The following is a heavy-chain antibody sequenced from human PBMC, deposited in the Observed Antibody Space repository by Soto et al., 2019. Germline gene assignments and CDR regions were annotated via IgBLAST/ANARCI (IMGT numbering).Heavy chain of an antibody. CDR3: ARATNFAAAGTIWA. D-gene: IGHD6-13*01. J-gene: IGHJ5*02. Sequence: QVQLQESGPGLVKPSQTLSLTCTVSGGSISSGGYYWRWIRQHPGKGLEWIGYIYYSGSTYYNPSLKSRVTISVDTSKNQFSLKLSSVTAADTAVYYCARATNFAAAGTIWAWGQGTLVTVSS. CDR1: GGSISSGGYY. CDR2: IYYSGST. V-gene: IGHV4-31*03.